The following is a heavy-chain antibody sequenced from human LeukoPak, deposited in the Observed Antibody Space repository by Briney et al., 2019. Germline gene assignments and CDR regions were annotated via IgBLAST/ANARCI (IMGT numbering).Heavy chain of an antibody. J-gene: IGHJ4*02. D-gene: IGHD1-1*01. CDR3: AREEIGTTVGFDY. CDR1: GFTFFNYE. V-gene: IGHV3-48*03. CDR2: INTNGETK. Sequence: GGSLRLSCAASGFTFFNYEMNWVRQAPGKGLEWVSYINTNGETKYYADSVKGRFTISRDNAKNSLNVQMNSLRAEDTAVYYCAREEIGTTVGFDYWGQGTLVTVSS.